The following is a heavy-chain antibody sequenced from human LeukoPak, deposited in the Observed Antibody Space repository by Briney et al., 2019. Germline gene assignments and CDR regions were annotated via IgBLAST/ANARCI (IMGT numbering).Heavy chain of an antibody. V-gene: IGHV1-24*01. CDR2: FDPEDGGT. D-gene: IGHD1-26*01. CDR1: GYTLTELS. CDR3: ATDLMRGGLDY. J-gene: IGHJ4*02. Sequence: EASVKVSCKVPGYTLTELSMHWVRQAPGKGLEWMGSFDPEDGGTIYAQKFQGRVTMTGDTSTDTAYMELSSLRSEDTAVYYCATDLMRGGLDYWGQGTLVTVSS.